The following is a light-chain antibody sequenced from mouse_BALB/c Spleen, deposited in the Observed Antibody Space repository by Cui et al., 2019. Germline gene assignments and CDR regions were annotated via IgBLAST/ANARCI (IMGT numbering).Light chain of an antibody. CDR2: ATS. CDR1: SSVSY. CDR3: QQWSSNPLT. Sequence: HIVLSQSPAIMSASPGETFTMTCRASSSVSYMHWYQQKPVSSPKPWIYATSNLTSGVPARFSGSGSGTSYSLTISRVEAEDAATYYCQQWSSNPLTFGAGTKLELK. V-gene: IGKV4-72*01. J-gene: IGKJ5*01.